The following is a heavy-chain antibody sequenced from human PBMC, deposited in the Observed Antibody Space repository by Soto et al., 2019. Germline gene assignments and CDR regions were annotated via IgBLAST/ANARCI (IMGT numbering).Heavy chain of an antibody. Sequence: EVQLLESGGGLVQPGGFLRLSCAASGFTFSSYAMSWVRQAPGKGLEWVSAISGSGGSTYYADSVKGRFTISRDNSKNTLYLQMNSLRAEDTAVYYCAKDPFDYDSSGYYYVYFDYWGQGTLVTVSS. D-gene: IGHD3-22*01. V-gene: IGHV3-23*01. CDR2: ISGSGGST. J-gene: IGHJ4*02. CDR3: AKDPFDYDSSGYYYVYFDY. CDR1: GFTFSSYA.